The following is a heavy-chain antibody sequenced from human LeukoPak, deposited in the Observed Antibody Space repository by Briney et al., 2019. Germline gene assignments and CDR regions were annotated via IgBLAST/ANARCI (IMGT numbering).Heavy chain of an antibody. D-gene: IGHD5-18*01. CDR3: AINVDTAMVTGMF. CDR2: IYPADSDT. Sequence: GESLKISCKGSGYSFTTYWIGWVRQLPGKGLEWMGIIYPADSDTKYSPSFQGQVTISADKSISTAYLQWSSLKASDTAMYYCAINVDTAMVTGMFWGQGTLVTVSS. CDR1: GYSFTTYW. J-gene: IGHJ4*02. V-gene: IGHV5-51*01.